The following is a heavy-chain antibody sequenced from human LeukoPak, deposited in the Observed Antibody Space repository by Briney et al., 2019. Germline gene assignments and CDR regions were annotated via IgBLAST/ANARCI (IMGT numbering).Heavy chain of an antibody. J-gene: IGHJ4*02. D-gene: IGHD1-26*01. CDR1: GFTLSNYW. V-gene: IGHV3-74*01. Sequence: GGSLRLSCAASGFTLSNYWMHWVRQAPGKELVWVSRISGDGSSTSYADSVKGRFTISRDNANNTLDLQMKSLRVEDTAGYYFAIASWSTSLMNYWGQGTLVTVSS. CDR3: AIASWSTSLMNY. CDR2: ISGDGSST.